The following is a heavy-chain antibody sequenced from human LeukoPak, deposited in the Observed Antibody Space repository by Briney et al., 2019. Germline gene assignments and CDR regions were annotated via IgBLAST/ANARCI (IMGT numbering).Heavy chain of an antibody. Sequence: ASVKVSCKASGYTFTGYYMHWVRQAPGQGLEWMGWINPNSGGTYYAQKFQGRVTMTRDTSISTAYMQLSRLRSDDTAVYYCARVLITMVRGAPLVGYWGQGTLVTVSS. CDR3: ARVLITMVRGAPLVGY. D-gene: IGHD3-10*01. V-gene: IGHV1-2*02. J-gene: IGHJ4*02. CDR1: GYTFTGYY. CDR2: INPNSGGT.